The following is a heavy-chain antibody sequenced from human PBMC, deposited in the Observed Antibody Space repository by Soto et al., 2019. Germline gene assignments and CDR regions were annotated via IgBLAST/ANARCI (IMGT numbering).Heavy chain of an antibody. CDR2: INSDGSTT. J-gene: IGHJ4*02. CDR1: DFTFSSSW. Sequence: EVQLVESGGGLVQPGGSLRLSCAVSDFTFSSSWMHWVRQAPGKGLVWVSHINSDGSTTTYADSVKGRFTISRDNAKNMLYLQMNSLRAEDTAAYYCARDRAYSSDYWGQGTLVTVSS. CDR3: ARDRAYSSDY. D-gene: IGHD2-15*01. V-gene: IGHV3-74*01.